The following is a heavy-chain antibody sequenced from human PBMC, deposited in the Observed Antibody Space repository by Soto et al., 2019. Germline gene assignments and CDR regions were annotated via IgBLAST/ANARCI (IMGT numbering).Heavy chain of an antibody. CDR1: GYSFTSYW. D-gene: IGHD2-2*01. J-gene: IGHJ6*02. CDR3: ARILGYCSSNSCLNYYYYGMDV. V-gene: IGHV5-10-1*01. Sequence: GASLKLSCKGSGYSFTSYWISWVRQMPGKGLEWMGRIDPSDSYTNYSPSFQGHVTISADKSISTAYLQWSSLKASDTAMYYCARILGYCSSNSCLNYYYYGMDVWGQGTTVTVSS. CDR2: IDPSDSYT.